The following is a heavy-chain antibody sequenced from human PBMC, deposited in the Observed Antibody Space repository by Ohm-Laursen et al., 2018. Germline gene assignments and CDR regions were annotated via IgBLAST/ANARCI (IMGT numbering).Heavy chain of an antibody. J-gene: IGHJ5*02. D-gene: IGHD3-3*01. CDR3: ARGVGYGIPARFLETGGWFDP. CDR2: MNPNSGNT. CDR1: GYTFTSYD. V-gene: IGHV1-8*01. Sequence: GASVKVSCKASGYTFTSYDINWVRQATGQGLEWMGWMNPNSGNTGYAQKFQGRVTMTRNTSISTAYMELSSLRSEDTAVYYCARGVGYGIPARFLETGGWFDPWGQGTLVTVSS.